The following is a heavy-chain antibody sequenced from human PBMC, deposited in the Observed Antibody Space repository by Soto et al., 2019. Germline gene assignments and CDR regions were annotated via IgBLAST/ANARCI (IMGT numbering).Heavy chain of an antibody. D-gene: IGHD3-22*01. V-gene: IGHV4-31*03. CDR1: GGSISSGGYY. CDR3: ARDYYDSSGYYPTLKYYYGMDV. J-gene: IGHJ6*02. CDR2: IYYSGST. Sequence: QVQLQESGPGLVKPSQTLSLTCTVSGGSISSGGYYWSWIRQHPGKGLEWIGYIYYSGSTYYNPSLKSRVTISVDTSKNRFSLKLSSVTAADTAVYYCARDYYDSSGYYPTLKYYYGMDVWGQGTTVTVSS.